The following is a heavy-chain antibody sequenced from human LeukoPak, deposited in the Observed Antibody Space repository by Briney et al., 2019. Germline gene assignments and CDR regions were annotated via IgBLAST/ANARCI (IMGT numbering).Heavy chain of an antibody. V-gene: IGHV4-34*01. D-gene: IGHD3-22*01. CDR3: ARYRGYYYDSSGVDY. Sequence: SETLSLTCAVYGGSFSGYYWSWIRKPPGKGLEWSGEINHSGSTNYNPSLKSRVTISVDTSKNQFSLKLSSVTAADTAVYYCARYRGYYYDSSGVDYWGQGTLVTVSS. CDR1: GGSFSGYY. J-gene: IGHJ4*02. CDR2: INHSGST.